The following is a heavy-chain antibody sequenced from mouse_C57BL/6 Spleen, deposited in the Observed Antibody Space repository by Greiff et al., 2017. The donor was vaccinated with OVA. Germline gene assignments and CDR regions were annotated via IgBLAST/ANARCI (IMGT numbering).Heavy chain of an antibody. CDR2: IYPGDGDT. CDR3: ATCAYGSSPDY. Sequence: VQLQQSGAELVKPGASVKISCKASGYAFSSYWMHWVKQRPGQGLEWIGQIYPGDGDTNYNGKFKGKATLTADKSSSTAYMQLSSLPSEDSAVFFCATCAYGSSPDYWGQGTTLTVSS. J-gene: IGHJ2*01. D-gene: IGHD1-1*01. CDR1: GYAFSSYW. V-gene: IGHV1-80*01.